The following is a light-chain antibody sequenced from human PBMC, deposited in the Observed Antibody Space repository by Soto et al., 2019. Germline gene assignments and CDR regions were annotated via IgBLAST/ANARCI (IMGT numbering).Light chain of an antibody. CDR3: RQALHPPPLT. CDR1: QSLLHSNGYNY. J-gene: IGKJ4*01. CDR2: LGS. V-gene: IGKV2-28*01. Sequence: DIVMTQSPLSLPVTPGEPASISCRSSQSLLHSNGYNYLDWYLQKPGQSPQLLIYLGSNRASGVPDRFSGSGSGTDFTLKISRGEAEDVGVYYCRQALHPPPLTFGGGTKVEIK.